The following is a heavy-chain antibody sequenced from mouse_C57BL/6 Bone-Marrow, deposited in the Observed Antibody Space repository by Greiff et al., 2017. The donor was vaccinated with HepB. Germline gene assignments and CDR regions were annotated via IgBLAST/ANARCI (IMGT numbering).Heavy chain of an antibody. CDR3: ARDYGSQYYYAMDY. V-gene: IGHV1-52*01. J-gene: IGHJ4*01. D-gene: IGHD1-1*01. Sequence: QVQLQQPGAELVRPGSSVKLSCKASGYTFTSYWMHWVKQRPIQGLEWIGNIYPSDSETHYNQKFKDKATLTVDKSSSTAYMQLSSLTSEDSAVYYCARDYGSQYYYAMDYWGQGTSVTVSS. CDR1: GYTFTSYW. CDR2: IYPSDSET.